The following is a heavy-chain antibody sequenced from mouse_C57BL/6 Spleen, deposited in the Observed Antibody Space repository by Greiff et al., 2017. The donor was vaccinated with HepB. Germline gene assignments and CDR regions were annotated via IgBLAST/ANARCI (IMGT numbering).Heavy chain of an antibody. D-gene: IGHD1-1*01. CDR1: GYAFSSSW. CDR2: IYPGDGDT. J-gene: IGHJ1*03. Sequence: VQLQQSGPELVKPGASVKISCKASGYAFSSSWMNWVKQRPGKGLEWIGRIYPGDGDTYYNGKFKGKATLTADKSSSTAYMELSSPTSEDSAVYLCARHSSYDWDFGVWGTGTTVTVSS. CDR3: ARHSSYDWDFGV. V-gene: IGHV1-82*01.